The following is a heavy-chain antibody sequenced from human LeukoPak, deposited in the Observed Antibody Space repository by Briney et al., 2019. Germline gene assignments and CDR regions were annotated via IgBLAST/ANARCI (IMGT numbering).Heavy chain of an antibody. D-gene: IGHD1-26*01. CDR2: ISNDGSNK. V-gene: IGHV3-30*18. J-gene: IGHJ4*02. CDR3: AKGSGNYEYFDH. CDR1: GFSFSTYG. Sequence: GRSLRLSCAASGFSFSTYGMYWVRQSPGKGLDWVAAISNDGSNKNYADTGEGRFTISRDNSKNTLYLQVNSLRLEDTAVYYCAKGSGNYEYFDHWGQGTLVTVSS.